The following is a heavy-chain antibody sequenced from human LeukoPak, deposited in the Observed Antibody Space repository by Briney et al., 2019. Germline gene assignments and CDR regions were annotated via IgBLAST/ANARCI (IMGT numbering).Heavy chain of an antibody. Sequence: SVKVSCKASGFTFTSSAVQWVRQARGQGLEWRGWIVVGGGNTNYAQKFQERVTINRDMSTSTAYMELSSLRSEDTAVYYCATDDVTTGTKTALGYWGQGTLVTVSS. V-gene: IGHV1-58*01. J-gene: IGHJ4*02. CDR3: ATDDVTTGTKTALGY. CDR1: GFTFTSSA. CDR2: IVVGGGNT. D-gene: IGHD1-1*01.